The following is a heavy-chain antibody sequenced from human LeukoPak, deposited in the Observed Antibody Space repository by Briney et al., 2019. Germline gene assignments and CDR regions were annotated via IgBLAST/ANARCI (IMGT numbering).Heavy chain of an antibody. CDR2: ISGSGDST. Sequence: PGGSLRLSCAASGFTFSSFALSWVRQAPGKGLEWVSSISGSGDSTYYMESVKGRFTISRDNSENTLYLQMNSLRADDTAVYYCARGPAAGTRTLDYWGQGTLVTVSS. CDR1: GFTFSSFA. J-gene: IGHJ4*02. D-gene: IGHD6-13*01. CDR3: ARGPAAGTRTLDY. V-gene: IGHV3-23*01.